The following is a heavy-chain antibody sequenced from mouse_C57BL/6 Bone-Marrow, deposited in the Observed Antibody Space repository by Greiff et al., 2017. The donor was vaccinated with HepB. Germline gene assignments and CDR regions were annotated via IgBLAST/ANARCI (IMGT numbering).Heavy chain of an antibody. CDR3: ARDDYAARFAY. CDR1: GFTFSDYG. Sequence: EVKLVESGGGLVKPGGSLKLSCAASGFTFSDYGMHWVRQAPEKGLEWVAYISSGSSTIYYADTVKGRFTISRDNAKNTLFLQMTSLRSEDTAMYYCARDDYAARFAYWGQGTLVTVSA. J-gene: IGHJ3*01. CDR2: ISSGSSTI. V-gene: IGHV5-17*01. D-gene: IGHD2-4*01.